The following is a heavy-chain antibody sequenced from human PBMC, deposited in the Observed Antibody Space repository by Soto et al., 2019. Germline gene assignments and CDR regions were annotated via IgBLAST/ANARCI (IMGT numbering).Heavy chain of an antibody. CDR2: ISGYNGNT. V-gene: IGHV1-18*04. D-gene: IGHD2-21*01. CDR1: GYTFSGYS. CDR3: ARDVFCGGAPACPDMDV. Sequence: ASVKVSCKASGYTFSGYSITWVRQAPGQGLEWLGRISGYNGNTNYARTLRGRLTLTTDTSTSTAYMELRSLTSDDSAVYYCARDVFCGGAPACPDMDVWGQGTTVTVSS. J-gene: IGHJ6*02.